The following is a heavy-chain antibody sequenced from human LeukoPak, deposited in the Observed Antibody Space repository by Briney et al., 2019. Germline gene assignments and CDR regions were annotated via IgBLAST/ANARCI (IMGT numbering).Heavy chain of an antibody. CDR1: GDSINSSVYY. Sequence: SQTLSLTCTLSGDSINSSVYYWTWIRQRPGKGLEWIGFIYYTGTTYYSPSLKSRLSTSVDSSKNQFSLNLTSVTAADTAVYYCARGYYDSSGYLISYNWFDPWGQGTLVTVSS. D-gene: IGHD3-22*01. CDR3: ARGYYDSSGYLISYNWFDP. CDR2: IYYTGTT. V-gene: IGHV4-31*03. J-gene: IGHJ5*02.